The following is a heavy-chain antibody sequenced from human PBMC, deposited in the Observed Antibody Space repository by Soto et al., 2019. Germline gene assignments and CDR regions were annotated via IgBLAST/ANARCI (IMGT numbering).Heavy chain of an antibody. Sequence: QVQLVESGGGVVQPGRSLRLSCAASGFTFSSYAMHWVRQAPGKGLEWVAVISYDGSNKYYADSVKGRFTISRDNSKNTLYLQMNSLRAEDTAVYYCARGYYYDGSGYYPLDYWGQGTLVTVSS. D-gene: IGHD3-22*01. V-gene: IGHV3-30-3*01. CDR1: GFTFSSYA. CDR2: ISYDGSNK. CDR3: ARGYYYDGSGYYPLDY. J-gene: IGHJ4*02.